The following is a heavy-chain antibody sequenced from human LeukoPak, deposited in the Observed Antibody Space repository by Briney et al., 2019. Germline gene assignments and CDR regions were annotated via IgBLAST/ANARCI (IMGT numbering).Heavy chain of an antibody. Sequence: ASVKVSCKASGYTFTGYYMHWVRQAPGQGLEWMGWINPNSGGINYAQKFQGRVTMTRDTSISTAYMDLTRLRSDDTAVYYCARDHCTSSGCYEDYYYGMDVWGQGTTVTVSS. CDR1: GYTFTGYY. D-gene: IGHD2-2*01. CDR3: ARDHCTSSGCYEDYYYGMDV. J-gene: IGHJ6*02. CDR2: INPNSGGI. V-gene: IGHV1-2*02.